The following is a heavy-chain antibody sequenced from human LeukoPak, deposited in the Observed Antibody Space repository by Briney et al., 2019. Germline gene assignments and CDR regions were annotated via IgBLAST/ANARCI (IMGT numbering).Heavy chain of an antibody. J-gene: IGHJ6*03. D-gene: IGHD2-15*01. V-gene: IGHV1-2*02. CDR2: INPNTDRT. CDR3: ARGQLLHIYYYYSMDL. CDR1: GCTLTHYH. Sequence: ASVPVSCLASGCTLTHYHMYWVRLAPGQRLEWMGWINPNTDRTDFAHSFQGRVTMTMDTHISTAYMQPSRLRSDDTAVYYCARGQLLHIYYYYSMDLWGKGTTLTVSS.